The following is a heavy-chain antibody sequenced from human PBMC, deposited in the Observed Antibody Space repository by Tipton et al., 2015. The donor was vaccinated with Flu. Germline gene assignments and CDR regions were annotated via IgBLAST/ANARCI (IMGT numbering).Heavy chain of an antibody. CDR1: GFTFSIYE. V-gene: IGHV3-48*03. CDR3: ARDLDYYDSSGYYYAFDY. Sequence: LSLTCAASGFTFSIYEMNWVRQAPGEGLEWISYISSSGSTIYYADSVKGRFTISRDNAKNSLYLQMNSLRAEDTAVYYCARDLDYYDSSGYYYAFDYWGQGTLVTVSS. J-gene: IGHJ4*02. CDR2: ISSSGSTI. D-gene: IGHD3-22*01.